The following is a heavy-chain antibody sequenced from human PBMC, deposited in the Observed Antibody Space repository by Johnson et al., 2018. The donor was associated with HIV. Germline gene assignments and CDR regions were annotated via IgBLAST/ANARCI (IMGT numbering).Heavy chain of an antibody. V-gene: IGHV3-23*04. D-gene: IGHD4-17*01. CDR2: ISDSGGGT. CDR3: AKGDYGDYVGGIDAFDI. Sequence: VQLVESGGGLVQPGGSLRLSCAASGFTFSSYAMSWVRQAPGKGLEWVSGISDSGGGTYYAESVKGRFTISRDNSKSTVYLQMNSLRVEDTAVYYCAKGDYGDYVGGIDAFDIWGQGTMVTVSS. CDR1: GFTFSSYA. J-gene: IGHJ3*02.